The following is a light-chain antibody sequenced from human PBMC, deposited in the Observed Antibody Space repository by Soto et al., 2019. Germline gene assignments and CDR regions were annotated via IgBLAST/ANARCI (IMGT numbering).Light chain of an antibody. CDR2: DDN. CDR1: SSNIASNY. CDR3: GTWDSSLSGGV. V-gene: IGLV1-51*01. J-gene: IGLJ1*01. Sequence: QSALTQPPSVSAAPGQRVTISCSGTSSNIASNYVSWYQQFPGTAPRLLIYDDNKRPSGIPDRFSASKSGTSATLGITGLQPGDEADYYCGTWDSSLSGGVFGTGTKVTVL.